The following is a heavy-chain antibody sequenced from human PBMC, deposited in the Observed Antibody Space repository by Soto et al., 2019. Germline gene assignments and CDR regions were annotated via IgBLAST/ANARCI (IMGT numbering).Heavy chain of an antibody. Sequence: GGSLRLSCAASGFTFSNYWMHWVRQAPGKGLVRVSRIYSDGRGPMYADSVKGRFTISRGNAKSTLYLQMNSLRAEDTAVYYCAREGIYSTYFGRWGPYDYWGQGTLVTVSS. V-gene: IGHV3-74*03. J-gene: IGHJ4*02. CDR1: GFTFSNYW. D-gene: IGHD4-4*01. CDR3: AREGIYSTYFGRWGPYDY. CDR2: IYSDGRGP.